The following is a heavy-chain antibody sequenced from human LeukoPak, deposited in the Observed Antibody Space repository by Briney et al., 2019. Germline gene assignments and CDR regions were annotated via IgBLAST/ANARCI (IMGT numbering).Heavy chain of an antibody. D-gene: IGHD3-10*01. V-gene: IGHV1-2*06. CDR2: INPNSGGT. CDR3: ARVSGLQPPY. Sequence: ASVKVSCKASGYTFTSYGISWVRQAPGQGLEWMGRINPNSGGTNYAQKFQGRVTMTRDTSISTAYMELSRLRSDDTAVYYCARVSGLQPPYWGQGTLVTVSS. CDR1: GYTFTSYG. J-gene: IGHJ4*02.